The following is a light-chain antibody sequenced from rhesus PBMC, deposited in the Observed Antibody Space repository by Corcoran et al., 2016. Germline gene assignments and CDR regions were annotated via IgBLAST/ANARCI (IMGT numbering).Light chain of an antibody. V-gene: IGLV2-32*01. CDR2: EVS. J-gene: IGLJ1*01. CDR3: CSYAGSYTLI. Sequence: QAALTQPRSVSGAPGQSVTISCTGTSSDIGGYNSVSWYQQHPGTAPKLMIYEVSKRPSGVSDRFSGSKSSNTASLTISGLQAEDEADYYCCSYAGSYTLIFGAGTRLTVL. CDR1: SSDIGGYNS.